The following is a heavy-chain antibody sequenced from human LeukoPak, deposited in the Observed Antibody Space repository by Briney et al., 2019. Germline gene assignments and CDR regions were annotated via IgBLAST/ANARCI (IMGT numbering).Heavy chain of an antibody. D-gene: IGHD3-10*01. CDR1: GFTFSGSA. J-gene: IGHJ4*02. CDR2: IRSKANSYAT. CDR3: TSLYDTPGSLDY. Sequence: GGSLRLSCAASGFTFSGSAMHWVRQASGKGLEWVGRIRSKANSYATAYAASVKGRFTISRDDSKNTAHLQMNSLKTEDTAVYYCTSLYDTPGSLDYWGQGTLVTVSS. V-gene: IGHV3-73*01.